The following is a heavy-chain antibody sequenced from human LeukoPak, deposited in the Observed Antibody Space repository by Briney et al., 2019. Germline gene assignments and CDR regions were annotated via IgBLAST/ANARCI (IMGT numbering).Heavy chain of an antibody. CDR2: IKSKTDGGTT. CDR1: GFTFTNAW. CDR3: ATDGLITGATVDY. J-gene: IGHJ4*02. Sequence: PGGSLRLSCAASGFTFTNAWMTWVRQAPGKGLEWVGRIKSKTDGGTTAYAAPVKGRFTISRDDSKNTLYLQMSSLKTEDTAVYYCATDGLITGATVDYWGQGTLVTVAS. D-gene: IGHD1-7*01. V-gene: IGHV3-15*01.